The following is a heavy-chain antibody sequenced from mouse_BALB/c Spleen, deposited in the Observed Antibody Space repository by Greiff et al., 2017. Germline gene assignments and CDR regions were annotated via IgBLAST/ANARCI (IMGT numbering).Heavy chain of an antibody. CDR2: INPSTGYT. D-gene: IGHD2-10*02. CDR3: AREYDRYYLDY. Sequence: QVQLQQSGAELAKPGASVKMSCKASGFTFTSYWMPWVKQRPGQGLEWIGYINPSTGYTEYNQKFKDKATLTADKSSSTAYMQLSSLTSENSAVYYCAREYDRYYLDYWGQGTTLTVSA. CDR1: GFTFTSYW. J-gene: IGHJ2*01. V-gene: IGHV1-7*01.